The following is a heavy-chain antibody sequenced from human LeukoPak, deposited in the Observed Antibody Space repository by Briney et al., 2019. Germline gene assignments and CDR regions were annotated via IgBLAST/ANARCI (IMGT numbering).Heavy chain of an antibody. Sequence: GGSLRLSCAASRFTLSNYWMSWVRQAPGKGLEWVANIKQDGSETYYVDSVKGRFTISRDNAKNSLSLQMNSLRAEDTAVYYCATNSDYRFEYWGQGTLVTVSS. CDR1: RFTLSNYW. V-gene: IGHV3-7*01. J-gene: IGHJ4*02. D-gene: IGHD3-22*01. CDR2: IKQDGSET. CDR3: ATNSDYRFEY.